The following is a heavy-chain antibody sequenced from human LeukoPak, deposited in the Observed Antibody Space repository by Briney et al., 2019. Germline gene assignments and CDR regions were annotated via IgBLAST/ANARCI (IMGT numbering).Heavy chain of an antibody. CDR2: ISYSGET. J-gene: IGHJ4*01. Sequence: PSETLSLTCNVAGVPISIYHWSWIRQAPGKGLEWIGYISYSGETNYNPSLKSRVTISQDTSTNQFTLKLTSVTAADTAIYYCASAPNENFFDYWGQGTLVTGSS. CDR1: GVPISIYH. CDR3: ASAPNENFFDY. V-gene: IGHV4-59*01.